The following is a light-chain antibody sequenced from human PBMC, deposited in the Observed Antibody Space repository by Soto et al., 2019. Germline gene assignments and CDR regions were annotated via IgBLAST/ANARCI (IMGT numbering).Light chain of an antibody. CDR3: AAWDDSLSGPHYV. CDR1: SSNIGSNY. V-gene: IGLV1-47*01. CDR2: RNN. Sequence: QSVLTQPPSASGTPGQRVTISCSGSSSNIGSNYVYWYQQLPGTAPELLIYRNNQRPSGVPDRFSGSKSGTSASLAISGLRSEDEADYYCAAWDDSLSGPHYVFGTGTKVTVL. J-gene: IGLJ1*01.